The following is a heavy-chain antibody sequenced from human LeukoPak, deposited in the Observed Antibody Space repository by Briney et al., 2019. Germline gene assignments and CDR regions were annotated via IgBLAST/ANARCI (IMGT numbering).Heavy chain of an antibody. CDR1: GYTFTSYY. J-gene: IGHJ6*03. CDR2: INPSGGST. D-gene: IGHD1-7*01. CDR3: ARGNWNYFNLYYYYYMDV. V-gene: IGHV1-46*01. Sequence: ASVKVSCKASGYTFTSYYMHWVRQAPGQGLEWVGIINPSGGSTSYAQKFQGRVTMTGDTSTSTVYMELSSLRSEDTAVYYCARGNWNYFNLYYYYYMDVWGKGTTVTVSS.